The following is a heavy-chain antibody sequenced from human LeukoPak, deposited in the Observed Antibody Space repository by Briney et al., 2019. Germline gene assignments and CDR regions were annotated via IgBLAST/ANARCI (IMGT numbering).Heavy chain of an antibody. Sequence: GDSLKISCKGSGYSFTSYWIGWVRQMSGKGLEWMGIIYPGDSDTRYSPSFQGQVTISADKSISTAYLQWSSLKASDTAMYYCARPGQLGEYTPYYFDYWGQGVLVTVSS. J-gene: IGHJ4*02. D-gene: IGHD3-16*01. CDR1: GYSFTSYW. V-gene: IGHV5-51*01. CDR3: ARPGQLGEYTPYYFDY. CDR2: IYPGDSDT.